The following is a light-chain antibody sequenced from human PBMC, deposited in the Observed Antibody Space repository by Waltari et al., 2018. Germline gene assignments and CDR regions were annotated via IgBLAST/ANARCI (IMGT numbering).Light chain of an antibody. CDR2: VGN. CDR3: QSYDTSLSVV. CDR1: GSNIGAGYD. J-gene: IGLJ2*01. V-gene: IGLV1-40*01. Sequence: QSVLTQPPSVSGAPGQRVTISCTGGGSNIGAGYDVHWYRQLPGKAPDLLIYVGNNLPSGVPDLFFGSLSGTSASLAITGLQAEDEADYYCQSYDTSLSVVFGGGTKLTV.